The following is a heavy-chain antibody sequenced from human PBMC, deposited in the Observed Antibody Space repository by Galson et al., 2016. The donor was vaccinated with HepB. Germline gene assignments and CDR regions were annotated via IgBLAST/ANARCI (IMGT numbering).Heavy chain of an antibody. V-gene: IGHV4-59*01. CDR3: ARGNTLDV. Sequence: ETLSLTCTVSGAPITSSYWSWIRQTPQKGLEWIGYIYHTGTPNGNPSLRSRLIMSIDRSNHQFSLRLNSVTAADTAVYYCARGNTLDVWSQGSTVAVSS. D-gene: IGHD2-2*02. CDR1: GAPITSSY. J-gene: IGHJ6*02. CDR2: IYHTGTP.